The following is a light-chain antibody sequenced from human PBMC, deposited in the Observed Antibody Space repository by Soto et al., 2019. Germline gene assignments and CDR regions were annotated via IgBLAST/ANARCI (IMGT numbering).Light chain of an antibody. J-gene: IGKJ1*01. CDR3: QHYVTSLTT. V-gene: IGKV3-20*01. CDR2: GAS. Sequence: EIVLTQSPGTLSLSPGERATLSCRASQSVSSSYLAWYQQKPGQAPRXXIYGASSRETGIPDRFIGSGSGTEFTLTISRLESEDFAVYYCQHYVTSLTTFGQGTKVDIK. CDR1: QSVSSSY.